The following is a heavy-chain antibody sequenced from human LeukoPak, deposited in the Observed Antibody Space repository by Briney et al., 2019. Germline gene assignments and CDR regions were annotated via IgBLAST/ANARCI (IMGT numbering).Heavy chain of an antibody. Sequence: GGSLRLSCAASGFTVSSNHMSRVRQGPGQGLEWVSVIYSGGSTYYADSVKGRFTISRDNSKNTLYLQLNRLRAEDTAVYYCASHSSSWYGFDYWGQGTLVTVSS. CDR1: GFTVSSNH. J-gene: IGHJ4*02. V-gene: IGHV3-53*01. CDR3: ASHSSSWYGFDY. D-gene: IGHD6-13*01. CDR2: IYSGGST.